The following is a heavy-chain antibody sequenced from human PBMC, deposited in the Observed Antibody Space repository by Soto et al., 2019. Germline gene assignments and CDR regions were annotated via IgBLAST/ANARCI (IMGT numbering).Heavy chain of an antibody. CDR2: IIPIFGTA. V-gene: IGHV1-69*01. D-gene: IGHD3-22*01. J-gene: IGHJ4*02. CDR3: ARGANYYDSSGYLHYFDY. CDR1: GGTFSSYA. Sequence: QVQLVQSGAEVKKPGSSVKVSCKASGGTFSSYAISWVRQAPGQGLEWMGGIIPIFGTANYAQKFQGRVTSTADESTSTAYMELSSLRSEDTAVYYCARGANYYDSSGYLHYFDYWGPGTLVTVSS.